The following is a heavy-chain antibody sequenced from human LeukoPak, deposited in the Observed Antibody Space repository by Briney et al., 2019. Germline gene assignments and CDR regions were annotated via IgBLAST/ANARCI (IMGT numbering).Heavy chain of an antibody. V-gene: IGHV3-7*01. CDR2: IKQDGSEK. CDR3: ARGLSGINYYYYGMDV. D-gene: IGHD1-20*01. J-gene: IGHJ6*02. Sequence: PGGSLRLSCAASGLTFSSYWMSWVRQAPGKGLEWVANIKQDGSEKYYVDSVKGRFTISRDNAKNSLYLQMNSLRADDTAVYYCARGLSGINYYYYGMDVWGQGTTVTVSS. CDR1: GLTFSSYW.